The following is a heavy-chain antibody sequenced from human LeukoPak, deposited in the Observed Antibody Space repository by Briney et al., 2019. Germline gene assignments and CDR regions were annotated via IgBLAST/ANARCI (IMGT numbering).Heavy chain of an antibody. Sequence: PGGSLRLSCAASGFTFDDYTMHWVRQAPGKGLEWDSLISWDGGSTYYADSVKGRFTISRDNSKNSLYLQMNSLRTEDTALYYCAKDIFPDSSGYYSPYYYGMDVWGQGTTVTVSS. J-gene: IGHJ6*02. V-gene: IGHV3-43*01. CDR2: ISWDGGST. D-gene: IGHD3-22*01. CDR1: GFTFDDYT. CDR3: AKDIFPDSSGYYSPYYYGMDV.